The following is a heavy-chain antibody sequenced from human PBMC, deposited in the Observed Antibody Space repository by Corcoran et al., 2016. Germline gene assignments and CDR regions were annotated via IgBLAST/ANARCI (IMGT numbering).Heavy chain of an antibody. V-gene: IGHV5-10-1*03. D-gene: IGHD5-12*01. J-gene: IGHJ6*02. CDR3: GGHYEKELVLKYSGYDHRDDDGMDV. Sequence: EVQLVQSGAEVKKPGESLRISCKGSGYSFTSYWISWVRQMPGKGLEWMGRIDPSDSYTNYSPSFQGPVTIQADKSISTAYLQWSIPKASDTAMYYFGGHYEKELVLKYSGYDHRDDDGMDVWCQGTTVTGSS. CDR2: IDPSDSYT. CDR1: GYSFTSYW.